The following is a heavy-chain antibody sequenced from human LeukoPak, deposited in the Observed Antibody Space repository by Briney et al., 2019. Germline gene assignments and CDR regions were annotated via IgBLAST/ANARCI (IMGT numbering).Heavy chain of an antibody. CDR2: ISWNSGSI. V-gene: IGHV3-9*01. CDR1: GFTFDDYA. J-gene: IGHJ4*02. Sequence: GRSLRLSCAASGFTFDDYAMHWVRQAPGKGLEWVSGISWNSGSIGYADSVKGRFTISRDNAKNSLYLQMKSLRAEDTAVYYFARLWPAASSSRFAYWGQGTLVTVSS. D-gene: IGHD2-2*01. CDR3: ARLWPAASSSRFAY.